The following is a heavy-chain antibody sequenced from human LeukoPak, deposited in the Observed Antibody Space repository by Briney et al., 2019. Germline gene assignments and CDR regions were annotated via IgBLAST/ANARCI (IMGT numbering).Heavy chain of an antibody. CDR2: IWYDGSNK. CDR1: GFTFSSYG. J-gene: IGHJ5*02. CDR3: ARGSLLLWFGSGNTRDWFDP. V-gene: IGHV3-33*01. Sequence: GGSLRLSCAASGFTFSSYGMHWVRQAPGKGLEWVAVIWYDGSNKYYADSVKGRFTISRDNPKNTLYLQMNSLRAEDTAVYYCARGSLLLWFGSGNTRDWFDPWGQGTLVTVSS. D-gene: IGHD3-10*01.